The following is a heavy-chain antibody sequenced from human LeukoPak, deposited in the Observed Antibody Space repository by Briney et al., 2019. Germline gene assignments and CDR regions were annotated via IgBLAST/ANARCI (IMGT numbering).Heavy chain of an antibody. CDR2: IKEDGTYT. D-gene: IGHD3-10*01. J-gene: IGHJ4*02. Sequence: GGSLRLSCAASGFSFSKYWMHWVRQTPGEGLVWVARIKEDGTYTSYADSVKGRFTISRDNAKNSLYLQMNSLRAEDTAVYYCARGLRGTFDYWGQGTLVTVSS. CDR3: ARGLRGTFDY. CDR1: GFSFSKYW. V-gene: IGHV3-74*01.